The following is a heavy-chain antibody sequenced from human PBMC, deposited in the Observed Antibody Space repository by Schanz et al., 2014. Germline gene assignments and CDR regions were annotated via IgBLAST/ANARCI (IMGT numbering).Heavy chain of an antibody. J-gene: IGHJ6*02. D-gene: IGHD3-10*01. CDR3: ARAQGVIRLYYGVDV. CDR2: INWSDGST. CDR1: GFTFSSYA. V-gene: IGHV3-23*01. Sequence: EVQLLESGGGLVQPGGSLRLSCAGSGFTFSSYAMSWVRQTPGKGLEWVSAINWSDGSTGYADSVKGRFTISRDNSMNTVYLQMNSLRSDDAAVYYCARAQGVIRLYYGVDVWGQGTTVTVSS.